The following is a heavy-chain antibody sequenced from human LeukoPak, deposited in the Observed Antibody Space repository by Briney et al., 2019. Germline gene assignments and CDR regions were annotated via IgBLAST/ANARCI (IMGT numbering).Heavy chain of an antibody. CDR1: GFTVSSNY. D-gene: IGHD2-15*01. CDR2: IYSGGST. Sequence: GGSLRLSCAASGFTVSSNYMSWVRQAPGKGLEWVSVIYSGGSTYFADSVKGRFTISRDNSKNTLYLQMNSLRADDTAIYYCAKVVTGGNCYQSDYWGQGTLVTVSS. V-gene: IGHV3-53*01. CDR3: AKVVTGGNCYQSDY. J-gene: IGHJ4*02.